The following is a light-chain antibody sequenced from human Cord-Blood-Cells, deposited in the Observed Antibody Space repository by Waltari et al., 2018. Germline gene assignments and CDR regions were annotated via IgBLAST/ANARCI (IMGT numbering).Light chain of an antibody. Sequence: QAVVTQEPTLTVSPGGTVTPPLGSTTGAVTRVHFPYWFQQKPGQAHRTLIYDTSNKHSWTPARFSGSLLGGKAALTLSGAQPEDEAEYYCLLSYSGARVFGGGTKLTVL. CDR3: LLSYSGARV. CDR2: DTS. CDR1: TGAVTRVHF. V-gene: IGLV7-46*01. J-gene: IGLJ3*02.